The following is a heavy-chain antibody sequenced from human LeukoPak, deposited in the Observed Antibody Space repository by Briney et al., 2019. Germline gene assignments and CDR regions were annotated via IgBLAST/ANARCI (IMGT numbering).Heavy chain of an antibody. CDR2: INGDGSST. J-gene: IGHJ5*02. CDR1: GFTFSPYW. CDR3: ARDRGYQMVDP. Sequence: GGSLRLSRAASGFTFSPYWMHWVRQAAGKGLVWVSRINGDGSSTDYADSVKGRFTISRDNAKNTLYLQMNSLTAEDTAVYYCARDRGYQMVDPWGQGTLVTVSS. D-gene: IGHD5-12*01. V-gene: IGHV3-74*01.